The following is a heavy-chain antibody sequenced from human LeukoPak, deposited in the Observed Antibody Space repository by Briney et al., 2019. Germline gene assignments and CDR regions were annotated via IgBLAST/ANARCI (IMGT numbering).Heavy chain of an antibody. Sequence: GGSLRLSCAASGFTFSSYGMHWVRQAPGKGLEWVAFIRYDGSNKYYADSVKGRFTISRDNSKNTLYLQMNSLRAEDTAVYYCAKSTYCSSTSCYGYYYYMDVWGKGTTVTVSS. D-gene: IGHD2-2*01. CDR2: IRYDGSNK. V-gene: IGHV3-30*02. J-gene: IGHJ6*03. CDR3: AKSTYCSSTSCYGYYYYMDV. CDR1: GFTFSSYG.